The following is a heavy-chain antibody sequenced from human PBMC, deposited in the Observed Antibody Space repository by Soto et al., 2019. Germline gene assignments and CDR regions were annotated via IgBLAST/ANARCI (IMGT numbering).Heavy chain of an antibody. CDR1: DDSFSTYD. Sequence: QVQLVQSGAEAKKPGASVKVSCKASDDSFSTYDMSWVRQAPGQSLEWMGWIAPYTGKTTYAQKCQGRVSMTTDTDTRTAYMELRSLRSDDTAVYYCARGGAVASAIDSWGQGTLVTVSA. V-gene: IGHV1-18*01. CDR2: IAPYTGKT. CDR3: ARGGAVASAIDS. J-gene: IGHJ4*02. D-gene: IGHD6-19*01.